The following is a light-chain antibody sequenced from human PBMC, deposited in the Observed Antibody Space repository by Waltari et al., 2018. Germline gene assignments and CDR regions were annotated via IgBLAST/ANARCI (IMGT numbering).Light chain of an antibody. CDR1: GSNIGAGYD. Sequence: QSVLTQPPSVSGAPGQRVTISCTGSGSNIGAGYDVHWYQQLPRAAPKLLIYGSTSRPFGFPARFCASTSCTAASLASTGLQAEDEADYFCQSYDTSLSVVFGGGTKLTVL. J-gene: IGLJ3*02. V-gene: IGLV1-40*01. CDR2: GST. CDR3: QSYDTSLSVV.